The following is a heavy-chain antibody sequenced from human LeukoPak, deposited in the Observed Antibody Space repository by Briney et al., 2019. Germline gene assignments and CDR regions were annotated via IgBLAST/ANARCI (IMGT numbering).Heavy chain of an antibody. CDR3: AKEPRLKRWFEY. CDR1: RCTLSDNW. V-gene: IGHV3-7*01. CDR2: IKQDGSEK. Sequence: GGCVRLSCEASRCTLSDNWLSWVRQAPGKGLEWVANIKQDGSEKYYVDSVRGRFTISRDNAKNTLYLQMNSLRTEDTDVYFCAKEPRLKRWFEYWGQGTLVTVSS. J-gene: IGHJ4*02. D-gene: IGHD5-24*01.